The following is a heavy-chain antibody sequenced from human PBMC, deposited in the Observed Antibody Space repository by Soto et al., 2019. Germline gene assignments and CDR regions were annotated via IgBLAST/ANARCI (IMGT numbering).Heavy chain of an antibody. CDR3: AKNGLPPYYYYGMDV. CDR2: ISGYNGDT. D-gene: IGHD5-12*01. Sequence: QGQLVQSGPEVKKPGASVKVSCKASGYTFSRYGISWVRQAPGQGLEWMGWISGYNGDTIYAQKVQGRVTMTIDTSTYTAYMEMRSLTSDDTAIYYCAKNGLPPYYYYGMDVWGQGTTVTVS. V-gene: IGHV1-18*01. J-gene: IGHJ6*02. CDR1: GYTFSRYG.